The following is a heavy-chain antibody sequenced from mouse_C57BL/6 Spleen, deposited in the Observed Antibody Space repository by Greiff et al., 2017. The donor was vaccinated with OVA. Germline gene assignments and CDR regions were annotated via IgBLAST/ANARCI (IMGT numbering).Heavy chain of an antibody. D-gene: IGHD2-5*01. Sequence: EVQVVESGGGLVKPGGSLKLSCAASGFTFSSYAMSWVRQTPEKRLEWVATISDGGSYTYYPDNVKGRFTISRDNAKNNLYLQMSHLKSEDTAMYYCARVYYSNPWFAYWGQGTLVTVSA. V-gene: IGHV5-4*01. CDR1: GFTFSSYA. J-gene: IGHJ3*01. CDR3: ARVYYSNPWFAY. CDR2: ISDGGSYT.